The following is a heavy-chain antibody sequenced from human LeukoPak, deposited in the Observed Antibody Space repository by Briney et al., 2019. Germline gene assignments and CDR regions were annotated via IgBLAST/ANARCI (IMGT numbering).Heavy chain of an antibody. CDR1: GFTFSTFS. Sequence: SGGSLRLSCAASGFTFSTFSMNWLRQAPGKGLEWVSCISRISDSIYYAASVKGRFTISRDNAKNTLYLQMSRLSVEDTGVYFCARGTVAGTIQHWGQGTLVSGSS. D-gene: IGHD6-19*01. V-gene: IGHV3-21*01. CDR3: ARGTVAGTIQH. J-gene: IGHJ1*01. CDR2: ISRISDSI.